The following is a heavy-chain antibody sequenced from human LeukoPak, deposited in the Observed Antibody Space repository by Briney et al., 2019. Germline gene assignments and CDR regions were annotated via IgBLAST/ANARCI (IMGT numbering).Heavy chain of an antibody. CDR1: GFTFSRYT. CDR3: AKRIQSAMAMGY. V-gene: IGHV3-23*01. D-gene: IGHD5-18*01. Sequence: GGSLRLSCAASGFTFSRYTMNWVRQAPGKGLEWVSDISGSGGSTYYADSVKGRFTISRDNSKNTMYLQMNSLRAEDTAVYYCAKRIQSAMAMGYWGQGTLVTVSS. CDR2: ISGSGGST. J-gene: IGHJ4*02.